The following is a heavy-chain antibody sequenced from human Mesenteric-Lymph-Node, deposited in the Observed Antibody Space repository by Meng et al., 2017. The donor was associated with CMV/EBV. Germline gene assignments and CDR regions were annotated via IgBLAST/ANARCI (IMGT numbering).Heavy chain of an antibody. D-gene: IGHD3-16*01. Sequence: SETLSLTCTVSGGSISSSSYYWGWIRQPPGKGLEWIGSIYYSGSTYYNPSLKSRVTISVDTSKNQFSLKLSSVTAADTAVYYCAREHDYVWGRRGYFDYWGQERWSPSPQ. CDR3: AREHDYVWGRRGYFDY. CDR2: IYYSGST. J-gene: IGHJ4*01. CDR1: GGSISSSSYY. V-gene: IGHV4-39*07.